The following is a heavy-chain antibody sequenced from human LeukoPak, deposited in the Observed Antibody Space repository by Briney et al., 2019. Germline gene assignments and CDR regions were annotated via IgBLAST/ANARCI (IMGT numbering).Heavy chain of an antibody. CDR1: GGSISSYY. CDR3: AKVGYYYDSSGYYFPNKDPYYFDY. V-gene: IGHV4-59*12. Sequence: SETLSLTCTVSGGSISSYYWSWIRQPPGKGLEWIGYIYYSGTTNYNPSLKSRVTISVDTSKNRFSLKLSSVTAADTAVYYCAKVGYYYDSSGYYFPNKDPYYFDYWGQGTLVTVSS. J-gene: IGHJ4*02. D-gene: IGHD3-22*01. CDR2: IYYSGTT.